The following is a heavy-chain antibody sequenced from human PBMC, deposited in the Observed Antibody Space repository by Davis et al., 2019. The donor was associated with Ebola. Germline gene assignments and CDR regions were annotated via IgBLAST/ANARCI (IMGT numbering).Heavy chain of an antibody. CDR2: MYYSGSS. D-gene: IGHD6-19*01. CDR3: ARAVSGWYVT. CDR1: GGSISSYY. J-gene: IGHJ4*02. V-gene: IGHV4-59*01. Sequence: PSETLSLTCTVSGGSISSYYWSWIRQPPGKGLEWIGYMYYSGSSSYNPSLKSRVTISADSSKSQFSLRLTSVTASDTAVYYCARAVSGWYVTWGPGIMVTVSS.